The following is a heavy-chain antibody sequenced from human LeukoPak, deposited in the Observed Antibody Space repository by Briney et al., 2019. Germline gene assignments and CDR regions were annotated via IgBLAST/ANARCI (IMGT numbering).Heavy chain of an antibody. Sequence: GGSLRLSCAASGFTFSSYSMNWVRQAPGKGLEWVSSISSSSSYIYYADSVKGRFTISRDNAKNSLYVQMNSLRAEDTAVYYCARGLTMVRGVLRWFDPWGQGTLVTVSS. V-gene: IGHV3-21*04. D-gene: IGHD3-10*01. J-gene: IGHJ5*02. CDR1: GFTFSSYS. CDR2: ISSSSSYI. CDR3: ARGLTMVRGVLRWFDP.